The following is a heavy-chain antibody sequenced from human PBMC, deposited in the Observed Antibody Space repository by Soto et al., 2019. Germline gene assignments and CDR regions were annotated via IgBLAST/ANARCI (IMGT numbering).Heavy chain of an antibody. CDR1: GYTFTSYD. V-gene: IGHV1-8*01. CDR3: ARSQKLERNRYYYYGMDV. CDR2: MNPNSGNT. Sequence: ASVKVSCKASGYTFTSYDINWVRQATGQGLEWMGWMNPNSGNTGYAQKFQGRVTMTRNTSISTAYMELSSLRSEDTAGYYCARSQKLERNRYYYYGMDVWGQGTTVTVSS. J-gene: IGHJ6*02. D-gene: IGHD1-1*01.